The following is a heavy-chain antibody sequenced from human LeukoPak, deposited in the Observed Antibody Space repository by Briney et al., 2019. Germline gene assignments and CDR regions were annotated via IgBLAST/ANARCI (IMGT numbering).Heavy chain of an antibody. V-gene: IGHV1-18*01. CDR3: ARAWEGYCSSTSCYPDY. D-gene: IGHD2-2*01. J-gene: IGHJ4*02. CDR2: ISAYNGNT. Sequence: ASVKVSCKASGYTFTSYGISWVRQAPGQGLEWMGWISAYNGNTNYAQKLQGRVTMTTDTSTSTAYMELRSLRSDDTAVYYCARAWEGYCSSTSCYPDYWGQGTLVTVSS. CDR1: GYTFTSYG.